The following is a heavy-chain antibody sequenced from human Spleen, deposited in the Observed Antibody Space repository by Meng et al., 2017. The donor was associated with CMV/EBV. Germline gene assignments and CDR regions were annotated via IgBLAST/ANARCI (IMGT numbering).Heavy chain of an antibody. D-gene: IGHD1-26*01. J-gene: IGHJ4*02. CDR2: INHSGST. V-gene: IGHV4-34*01. CDR3: AIYRYSGSYDYFDY. CDR1: GGSFSGYY. Sequence: QGQLRPWGAGLLKPSETLSLTCAVYGGSFSGYYWSWIRRPLGKGLEWIGEINHSGSTNYNPSLKSRVTISVDTSKNQFSLKLSSVTAADTAVYYCAIYRYSGSYDYFDYWGQGTLVTVSS.